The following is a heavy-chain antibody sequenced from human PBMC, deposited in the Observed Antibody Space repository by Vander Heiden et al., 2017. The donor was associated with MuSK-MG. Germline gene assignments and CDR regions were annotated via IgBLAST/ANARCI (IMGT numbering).Heavy chain of an antibody. J-gene: IGHJ4*02. CDR1: GFPVSRIA. Sequence: EVQLLESGGGLVQPGGCLRLSCAAFGFPVSRIAMSWVRQAPGKGLEWVSAISGSGGSTYYADSVKGRFTISRDNSKNTLYLQMNSLRAEDTAVYYCAKASPSKGGGGRAPFDYWGQGTLVTVSS. D-gene: IGHD2-21*01. CDR3: AKASPSKGGGGRAPFDY. V-gene: IGHV3-23*01. CDR2: ISGSGGST.